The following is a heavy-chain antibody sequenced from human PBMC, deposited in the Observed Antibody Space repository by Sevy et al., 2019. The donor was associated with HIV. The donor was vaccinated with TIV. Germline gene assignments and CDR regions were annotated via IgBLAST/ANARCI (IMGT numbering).Heavy chain of an antibody. J-gene: IGHJ6*02. CDR2: TYSRSKWFH. CDR3: ARDLQPGLIIAGGGLDV. V-gene: IGHV6-1*01. D-gene: IGHD1-26*01. CDR1: GDGVSSNSAA. Sequence: SQTLSLTCAISGDGVSSNSAAWNWIRQSPSRGLEWLGRTYSRSKWFHDYALSVKSRIAINLDTSKNQFSLQLNSVTPEDTAVYYCARDLQPGLIIAGGGLDVWGQGTTVTVSS.